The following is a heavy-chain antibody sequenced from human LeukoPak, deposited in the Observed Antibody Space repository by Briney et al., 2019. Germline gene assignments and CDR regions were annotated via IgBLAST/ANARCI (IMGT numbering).Heavy chain of an antibody. V-gene: IGHV3-43*02. CDR1: GFTFSSYW. CDR3: AKDTTIFGVAPPDY. D-gene: IGHD3-3*01. Sequence: GGSLRLSCAASGFTFSSYWMHWVRQAPGKGLEWVSLISGDGGSTYYADSVKGRFTISRDNSKNSLYLQMNSLRTEDTALYYCAKDTTIFGVAPPDYWGQGTLVTVSS. CDR2: ISGDGGST. J-gene: IGHJ4*02.